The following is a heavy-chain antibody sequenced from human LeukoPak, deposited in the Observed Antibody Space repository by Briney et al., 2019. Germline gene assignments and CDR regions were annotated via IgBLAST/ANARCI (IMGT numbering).Heavy chain of an antibody. D-gene: IGHD3-16*01. CDR2: IKPDGSEK. V-gene: IGHV3-7*05. CDR1: GFTFSTYW. Sequence: GGSLSPSCTASGFTFSTYWMSWVRQAPGKGLEWVANIKPDGSEKYYVDSVKGRFSMSRDNPKNSLYLQMNSLRAEDTAVYYCSQCLRHWGQGTLVTVSS. J-gene: IGHJ1*01. CDR3: SQCLRH.